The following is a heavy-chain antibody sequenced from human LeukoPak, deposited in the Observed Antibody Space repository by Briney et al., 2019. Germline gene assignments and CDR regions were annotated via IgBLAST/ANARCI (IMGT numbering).Heavy chain of an antibody. D-gene: IGHD1-26*01. CDR2: IKSKTDGGTT. Sequence: GGSLRLSCAASGFTFSNAWMSWLRQAPGKGLEWVGRIKSKTDGGTTDYGAPVKGRFTISRDDSKNTLYLQMNSLKTEDTAVYYCTTDIRWELGNYDHWGQGTLVTVSS. J-gene: IGHJ4*02. V-gene: IGHV3-15*01. CDR1: GFTFSNAW. CDR3: TTDIRWELGNYDH.